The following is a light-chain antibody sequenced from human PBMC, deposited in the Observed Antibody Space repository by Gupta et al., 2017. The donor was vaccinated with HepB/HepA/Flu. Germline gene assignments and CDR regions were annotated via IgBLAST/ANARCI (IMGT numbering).Light chain of an antibody. CDR2: SNN. Sequence: SVLTQLPAASATPGQRVTLSCSGSSSNIGSNTVTWYQQHPGTAPKLLIYSNNQRPSGVPDRFSGSKSGTSASLAISGLQAEDEADYYCSACDGSRNWPVFGGGTKLTVL. V-gene: IGLV1-44*01. J-gene: IGLJ2*01. CDR3: SACDGSRNWPV. CDR1: SSNIGSNT.